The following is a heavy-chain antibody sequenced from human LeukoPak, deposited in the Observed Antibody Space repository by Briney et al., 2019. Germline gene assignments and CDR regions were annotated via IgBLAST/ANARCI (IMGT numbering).Heavy chain of an antibody. J-gene: IGHJ4*02. V-gene: IGHV3-53*01. Sequence: GGSLRLSCAASGFTVSSSHMTWVRQAPGKGLEWVSVIYSGGTTYYADSVKGRFTISRDNSKNTVYLQMNSLRAEDTAVYYCASAYFSIHWWGQGTLVTVYS. CDR3: ASAYFSIHW. CDR2: IYSGGTT. CDR1: GFTVSSSH. D-gene: IGHD2/OR15-2a*01.